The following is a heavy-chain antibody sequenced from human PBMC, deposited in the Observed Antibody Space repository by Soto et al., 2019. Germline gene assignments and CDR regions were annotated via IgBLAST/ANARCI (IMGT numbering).Heavy chain of an antibody. J-gene: IGHJ4*02. CDR3: AKDPRDCSGGSCLLYYFDY. V-gene: IGHV3-23*01. CDR1: GFTFSSYA. D-gene: IGHD2-15*01. Sequence: GGSLRLSCAASGFTFSSYAMSWVRQAPGKGLEWVSAISGSGGSTYYADSVKGRFTISRDNSKSTLYLQMNSLRAEDTAVYYCAKDPRDCSGGSCLLYYFDYWGQGTLVTVSS. CDR2: ISGSGGST.